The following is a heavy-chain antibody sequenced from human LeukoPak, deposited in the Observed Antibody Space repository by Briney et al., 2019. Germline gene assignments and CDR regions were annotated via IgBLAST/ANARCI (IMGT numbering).Heavy chain of an antibody. D-gene: IGHD6-13*01. J-gene: IGHJ6*02. CDR2: ISRSSSYI. Sequence: PGGSLRLSCAASGFTFSSYNMNWVRQAPGKGLEWVSSISRSSSYIYYADSVQGRFTISRDNAKNSLYLQMNSLRAEDTAVYYCARDSYSGSWYPYYYYGMDVWGQGTTVTVSS. CDR3: ARDSYSGSWYPYYYYGMDV. CDR1: GFTFSSYN. V-gene: IGHV3-21*01.